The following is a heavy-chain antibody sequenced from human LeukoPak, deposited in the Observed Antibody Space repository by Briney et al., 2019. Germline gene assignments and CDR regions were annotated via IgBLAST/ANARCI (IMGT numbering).Heavy chain of an antibody. D-gene: IGHD2-15*01. CDR1: GYTFTSYG. J-gene: IGHJ4*02. CDR3: ARWDVMEMATPY. V-gene: IGHV1-18*01. Sequence: ASVKVSCKASGYTFTSYGISLVRQAPGQGLEWMGWISAYNGNTNYAQKLQGRVTMTTDTSTSTAYMELRSLRSDDTAVYYCARWDVMEMATPYWGQGTLVTVSS. CDR2: ISAYNGNT.